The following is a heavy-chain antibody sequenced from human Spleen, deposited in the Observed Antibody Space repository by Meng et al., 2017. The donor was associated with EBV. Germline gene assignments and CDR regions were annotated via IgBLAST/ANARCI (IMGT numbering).Heavy chain of an antibody. Sequence: QITLKESGPTLVKPTQTLTLTCTFSGFSLSTSGVGVGWIRQPPGKALEWLALIYWDDDKRYSPSLKSRLTITKDTSKNRVVLTMTNMDPVDTATYYCAPTVGTNWFDPWGQGTLVTVYS. CDR2: IYWDDDK. D-gene: IGHD1-26*01. J-gene: IGHJ5*02. CDR3: APTVGTNWFDP. V-gene: IGHV2-5*02. CDR1: GFSLSTSGVG.